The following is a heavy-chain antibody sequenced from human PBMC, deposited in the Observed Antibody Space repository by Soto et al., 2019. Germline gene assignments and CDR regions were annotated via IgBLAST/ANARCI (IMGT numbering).Heavy chain of an antibody. Sequence: SLRLSCTASGFTFGDYAMSWFRQAPGKGLEWVGFIRSKAYGGTTEYAASVKGRFTISRDDSKSIAYLQMNSLKTEDTAVYYCTRYSGYDPYAFEIWGQGTMVTVSS. V-gene: IGHV3-49*03. CDR1: GFTFGDYA. CDR3: TRYSGYDPYAFEI. J-gene: IGHJ3*02. CDR2: IRSKAYGGTT. D-gene: IGHD5-12*01.